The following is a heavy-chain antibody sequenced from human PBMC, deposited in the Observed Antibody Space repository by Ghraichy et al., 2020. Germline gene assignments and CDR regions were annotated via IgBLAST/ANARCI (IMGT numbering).Heavy chain of an antibody. V-gene: IGHV1-2*02. CDR1: GYTFTGYY. D-gene: IGHD3/OR15-3a*01. Sequence: ASVKVSCKASGYTFTGYYMHWVRQAPGQGLEWMGWINPNSGGTNYAQKFQGRVTMTRDTSISTAYMELSRLRSDDTAVYYCARDKEDWNYYYYMDVRGKGTTVTVSS. CDR3: ARDKEDWNYYYYMDV. CDR2: INPNSGGT. J-gene: IGHJ6*03.